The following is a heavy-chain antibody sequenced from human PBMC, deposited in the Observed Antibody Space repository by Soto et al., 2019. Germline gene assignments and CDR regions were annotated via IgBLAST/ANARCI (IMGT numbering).Heavy chain of an antibody. CDR1: GFTFNTYA. V-gene: IGHV3-23*01. CDR3: ARSRSDGSDSSAS. J-gene: IGHJ4*02. D-gene: IGHD6-19*01. CDR2: ITTRGART. Sequence: PEGSLRLSCAASGFTFNTYAMTCVRQTPGKGLEWVSFITTRGARTYYADPVRCRFTISTDSSMNTLYLQMKSLRPDDTAVYFCARSRSDGSDSSASWGQGTRVTVSS.